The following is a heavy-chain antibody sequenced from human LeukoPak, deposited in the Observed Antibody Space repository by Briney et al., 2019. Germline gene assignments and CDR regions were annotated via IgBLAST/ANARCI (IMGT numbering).Heavy chain of an antibody. V-gene: IGHV3-48*03. CDR1: GFTFSSYE. CDR2: IDNGGTVK. Sequence: GGSLRPSCAASGFTFSSYEMNWVRQAPGKGLEWVSHIDNGGTVKYYADSVKGRFIISRDNARSLVDLQMNSLRAEDTAIYYCARDPNGLYDFDYWGRGTLVTVSS. D-gene: IGHD5/OR15-5a*01. CDR3: ARDPNGLYDFDY. J-gene: IGHJ4*02.